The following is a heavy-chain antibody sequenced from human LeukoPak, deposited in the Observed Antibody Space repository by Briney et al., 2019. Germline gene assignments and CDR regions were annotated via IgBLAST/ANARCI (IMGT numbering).Heavy chain of an antibody. CDR3: AKGEQWLVFFWFDP. Sequence: GGSLRLSCAASGFTFSSYAMSWVRQAPGKGLEWVSAISGSGGSTYYADSVKGRFTISRDNSKNTLCLQMNSLRAEDTAVYYCAKGEQWLVFFWFDPWGQGTLVTVSS. D-gene: IGHD6-19*01. J-gene: IGHJ5*02. V-gene: IGHV3-23*01. CDR2: ISGSGGST. CDR1: GFTFSSYA.